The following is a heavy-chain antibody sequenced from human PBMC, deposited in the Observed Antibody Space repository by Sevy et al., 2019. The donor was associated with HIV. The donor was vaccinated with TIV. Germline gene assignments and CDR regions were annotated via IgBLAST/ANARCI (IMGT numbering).Heavy chain of an antibody. CDR3: ATNLGIFGVVSWFDP. D-gene: IGHD3-3*01. J-gene: IGHJ5*02. V-gene: IGHV1-24*01. CDR2: FDPEDGET. CDR1: GYTLTELS. Sequence: ASVKVSCKVSGYTLTELSMHWVRQAPGKGLEWMGGFDPEDGETIYAQKFQGRVTMTEDTSTDTAYMELSSLRSEDTAVYYCATNLGIFGVVSWFDPWGQGTLVTVSS.